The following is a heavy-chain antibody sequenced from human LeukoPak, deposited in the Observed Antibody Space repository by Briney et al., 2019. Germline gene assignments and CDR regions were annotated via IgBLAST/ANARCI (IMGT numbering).Heavy chain of an antibody. CDR2: ISYDGSNK. J-gene: IGHJ4*02. CDR3: ATSSGPYDY. D-gene: IGHD6-19*01. Sequence: GGSLRLSCAASGFTFSSYGVHWVRQAPGKGLEWVAVISYDGSNKYYADSVKGRFTISRDNSKNTLYLQMNSLRAEDTAVYYCATSSGPYDYWGQGTLVTVSS. CDR1: GFTFSSYG. V-gene: IGHV3-30*03.